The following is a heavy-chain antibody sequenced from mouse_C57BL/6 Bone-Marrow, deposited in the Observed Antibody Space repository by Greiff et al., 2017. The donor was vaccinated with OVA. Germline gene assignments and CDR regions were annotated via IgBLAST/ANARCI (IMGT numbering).Heavy chain of an antibody. D-gene: IGHD1-1*01. CDR1: GYTFTSYW. CDR2: IYPGSGST. J-gene: IGHJ1*03. CDR3: ARDYYGSSFSYWYFDV. Sequence: QVHVKQPGAELVKPGASVKMSCKASGYTFTSYWITWVKQRPGQGLEWIGDIYPGSGSTNYNEKFKSKATLTVDTSSSTAYMQLSSLTSEDSAVYYCARDYYGSSFSYWYFDVWGTGTTVTVSS. V-gene: IGHV1-55*01.